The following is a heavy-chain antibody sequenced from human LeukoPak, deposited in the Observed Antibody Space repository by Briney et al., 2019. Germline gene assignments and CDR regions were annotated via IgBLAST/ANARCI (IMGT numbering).Heavy chain of an antibody. Sequence: GRSLRLSCAASGFTFSSYAMSWVRQAPGKGLEWVSAISGSGGSTYYADSVKGRFTISRDNSKNTLYLQMNSLRAEDTAVYYCASTDLGYSSGWYYFDYWGQGTLVTVSS. CDR1: GFTFSSYA. D-gene: IGHD6-19*01. CDR3: ASTDLGYSSGWYYFDY. CDR2: ISGSGGST. J-gene: IGHJ4*02. V-gene: IGHV3-23*01.